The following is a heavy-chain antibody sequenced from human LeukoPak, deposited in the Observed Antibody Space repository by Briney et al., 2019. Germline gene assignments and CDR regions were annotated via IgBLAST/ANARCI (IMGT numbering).Heavy chain of an antibody. CDR1: GFTFSSYA. Sequence: GGSLRLSCAASGFTFSSYAMSWVRQAPGKGLEWVSAISGSGGSTYYADSVKGRFTISRDNSKNKLYLQMNSLRAEDTAVYYCAKDWEDIVVVPAALFDYWGQGTLVTVSS. V-gene: IGHV3-23*01. CDR3: AKDWEDIVVVPAALFDY. J-gene: IGHJ4*02. D-gene: IGHD2-2*01. CDR2: ISGSGGST.